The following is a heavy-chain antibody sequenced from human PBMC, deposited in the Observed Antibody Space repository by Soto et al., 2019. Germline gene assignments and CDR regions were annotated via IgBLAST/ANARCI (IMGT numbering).Heavy chain of an antibody. CDR2: ISYDGSNK. J-gene: IGHJ4*02. V-gene: IGHV3-30*18. CDR3: AKALGGGNFNY. D-gene: IGHD2-21*02. Sequence: PGGSLRLSCAASGFTFSSYGMHWVRQAPGKGLEWVAVISYDGSNKYYADSVKGRFTISRDNSKNTLYLQMNSLRAEDAAVYYCAKALGGGNFNYWGQGTLVTVSS. CDR1: GFTFSSYG.